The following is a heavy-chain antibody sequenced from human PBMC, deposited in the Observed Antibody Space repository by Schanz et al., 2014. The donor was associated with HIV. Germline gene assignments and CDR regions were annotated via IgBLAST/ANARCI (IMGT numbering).Heavy chain of an antibody. V-gene: IGHV3-23*04. D-gene: IGHD3-3*01. J-gene: IGHJ4*02. CDR3: AKERITIFGVVITPYFDY. CDR2: ISGSGGST. CDR1: GFTFSSYA. Sequence: DVQLVESGGGLVQPGGSLRLSCAASGFTFSSYAMNWVRQAPGKGLEWVSAISGSGGSTYYADSVKGRFTISRDNSKNTLYLQMNSLRAEDTAVYYCAKERITIFGVVITPYFDYWGQGTLVTVSS.